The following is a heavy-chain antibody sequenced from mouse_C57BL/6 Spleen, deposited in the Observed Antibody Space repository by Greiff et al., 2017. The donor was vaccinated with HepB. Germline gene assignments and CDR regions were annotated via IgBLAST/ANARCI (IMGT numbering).Heavy chain of an antibody. Sequence: EVKLVESGPGLVKPSQSLSLTCSVTGYSITSGYYWNWIRQFPGNKLEWMGYISYDGSNNYNPSLKNRISITRDTSKNQFFLKLNSVTTEDTATYYCARATVRWYFDVWGTGTTVTVSS. D-gene: IGHD1-1*01. V-gene: IGHV3-6*01. CDR1: GYSITSGYY. J-gene: IGHJ1*03. CDR2: ISYDGSN. CDR3: ARATVRWYFDV.